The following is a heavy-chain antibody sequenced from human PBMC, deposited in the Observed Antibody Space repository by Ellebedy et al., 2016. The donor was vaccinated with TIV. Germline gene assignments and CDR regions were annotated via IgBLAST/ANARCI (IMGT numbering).Heavy chain of an antibody. V-gene: IGHV3-21*01. CDR1: GFTFSSYS. J-gene: IGHJ6*02. Sequence: GESLKISCAASGFTFSSYSMNWVRPAPGKGLEWVSSSSSSSYYIYYADLVKGRFIFSRDNAKNSLYLQMNSLRDEDTAVYYCARDLDYYYGMDVWGQGTTVTVSS. CDR2: SSSSSYYI. CDR3: ARDLDYYYGMDV.